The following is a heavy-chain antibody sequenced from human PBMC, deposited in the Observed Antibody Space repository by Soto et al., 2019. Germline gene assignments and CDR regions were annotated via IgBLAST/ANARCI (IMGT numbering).Heavy chain of an antibody. CDR2: ISGSGGST. J-gene: IGHJ3*02. CDR1: GFTFSSYA. Sequence: GGSLRLSCAASGFTFSSYAMSWVRQAPGKGLEWVSAISGSGGSTYYADSVKGRFTISGDNSKNTLYLQMNSLRAEDTAVYYCAKDYDFWSRPPSPAFDIWGQGTMVTVSS. CDR3: AKDYDFWSRPPSPAFDI. D-gene: IGHD3-3*01. V-gene: IGHV3-23*01.